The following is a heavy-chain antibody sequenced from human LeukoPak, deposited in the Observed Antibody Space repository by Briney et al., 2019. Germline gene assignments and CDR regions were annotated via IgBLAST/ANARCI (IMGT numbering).Heavy chain of an antibody. V-gene: IGHV1-69*13. J-gene: IGHJ5*02. Sequence: GASVKVSCKASGGTFISYTISWVRQAPGQGLEWMGGIIPIFGTANYAQKFQGRVTITADESTSTAYMELSSLRSEDTAVYYCARVGDRTLGRYYDILTGYFDPWGQGTLVTVSS. CDR3: ARVGDRTLGRYYDILTGYFDP. CDR1: GGTFISYT. CDR2: IIPIFGTA. D-gene: IGHD3-9*01.